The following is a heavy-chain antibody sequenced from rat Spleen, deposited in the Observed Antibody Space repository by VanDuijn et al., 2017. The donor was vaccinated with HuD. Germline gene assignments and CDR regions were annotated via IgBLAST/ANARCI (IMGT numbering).Heavy chain of an antibody. Sequence: QVQLKESGPGLVQPSQTLSLTCTVAGFSLTSYNVHCIRQAPVKGLEWMGVIWIIGSTRYNPAFESRLSITKDNSKSQVFLNMNSLQTEDTATYYCARDENGYINLWFAYWGRGTLVSVSS. V-gene: IGHV2-41*01. CDR2: IWIIGST. CDR3: ARDENGYINLWFAY. CDR1: GFSLTSYN. D-gene: IGHD1-2*01. J-gene: IGHJ3*01.